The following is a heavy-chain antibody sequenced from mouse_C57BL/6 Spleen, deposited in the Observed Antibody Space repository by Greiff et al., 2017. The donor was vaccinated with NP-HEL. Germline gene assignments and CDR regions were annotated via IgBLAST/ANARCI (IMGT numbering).Heavy chain of an antibody. Sequence: PGQGLEWIGDIYPGSGSTNYNEKFKSKATLTVDTSSSTAYMQLSSLTSEDSAVYYCARRYYYGSSPMDYWGQGTSVTVSS. J-gene: IGHJ4*01. D-gene: IGHD1-1*01. V-gene: IGHV1-55*01. CDR3: ARRYYYGSSPMDY. CDR2: IYPGSGST.